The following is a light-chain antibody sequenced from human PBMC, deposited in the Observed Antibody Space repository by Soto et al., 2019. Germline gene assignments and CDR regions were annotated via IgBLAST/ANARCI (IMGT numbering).Light chain of an antibody. CDR2: GDN. CDR1: SSNIGANYD. CDR3: QSYDSSLNRV. J-gene: IGLJ1*01. V-gene: IGLV1-40*01. Sequence: QSVLSQPPSLSGAPGQRIAISCTGSSSNIGANYDVHWYRQVPGTAPKLLMSGDNNRPSGVADRFSGSKSGTSASLAITRLQAEDEADYYCQSYDSSLNRVFGTGTRSPS.